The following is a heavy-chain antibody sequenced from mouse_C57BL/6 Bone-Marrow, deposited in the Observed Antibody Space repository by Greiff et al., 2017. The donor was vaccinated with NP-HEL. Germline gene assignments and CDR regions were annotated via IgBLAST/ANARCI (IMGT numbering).Heavy chain of an antibody. CDR2: IYPGNSDT. V-gene: IGHV1-5*01. D-gene: IGHD1-1*02. CDR1: GYTFTSYW. Sequence: EVQLQQSGTVLARPGASVKMSCKTSGYTFTSYWMHWVKQRPGQGLEWIGAIYPGNSDTSYNQKFKGKAKLTAVTSASTAYMELSSLTNEDSAVYYCTRFNLWDYYAMDYWGQGTSVTVSS. CDR3: TRFNLWDYYAMDY. J-gene: IGHJ4*01.